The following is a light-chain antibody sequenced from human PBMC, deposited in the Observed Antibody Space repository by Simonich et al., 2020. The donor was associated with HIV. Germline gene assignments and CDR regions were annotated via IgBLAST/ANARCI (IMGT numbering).Light chain of an antibody. V-gene: IGKV1-13*02. J-gene: IGKJ5*01. Sequence: AVQLTQSTSSLAASVGDRVTNTFREIQGISSALFWYQQKPGKAPKVLIYDASTLESGGPSRFSGSGSGTDFTLTISSLQPEDFATYFCQQFNSNPRTFGQGTRLEIK. CDR3: QQFNSNPRT. CDR1: QGISSA. CDR2: DAS.